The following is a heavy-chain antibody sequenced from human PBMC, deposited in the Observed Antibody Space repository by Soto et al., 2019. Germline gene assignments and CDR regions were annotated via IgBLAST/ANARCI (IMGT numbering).Heavy chain of an antibody. CDR2: INTYNGNT. CDR1: GYTFTNYG. D-gene: IGHD3-10*01. V-gene: IGHV1-18*01. Sequence: VKVSCKASGYTFTNYGISWVRQAPGQGLEWMGWINTYNGNTNHAQKLQGRVSMTTDTSTSTAYMELRSLRSDDTAVYYCARGVGSGTYYNQYNWFDPWGQGTLVTVSS. CDR3: ARGVGSGTYYNQYNWFDP. J-gene: IGHJ5*02.